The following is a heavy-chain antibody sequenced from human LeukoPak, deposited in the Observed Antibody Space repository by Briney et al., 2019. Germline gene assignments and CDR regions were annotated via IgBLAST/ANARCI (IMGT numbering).Heavy chain of an antibody. CDR2: IYPGDSDT. D-gene: IGHD6-13*01. CDR3: ARLSFEAAAGIINWFDP. V-gene: IGHV5-51*01. J-gene: IGHJ5*02. CDR1: GYSFTSYW. Sequence: GESLKISCKGSGYSFTSYWIGWVRQMPGKGLEWMGIIYPGDSDTRYSPSFQGQVTISADKSISTAYLQWSSLKASDTAMYYCARLSFEAAAGIINWFDPWGQGTLVTVSS.